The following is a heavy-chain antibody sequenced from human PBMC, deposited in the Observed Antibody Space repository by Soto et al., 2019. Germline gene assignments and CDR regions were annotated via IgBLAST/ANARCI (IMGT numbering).Heavy chain of an antibody. V-gene: IGHV3-23*01. Sequence: GGSLRLSCAASGFTFSTFGMHWVRQAPGKGLEWVSVISDSGGTTFHADSVKGRFTISRDNSKNTLYLQMNSLRPEDTAVYYCAKDRYRATVTTHYYGMDVWGQGTTVTVSS. CDR2: ISDSGGTT. CDR3: AKDRYRATVTTHYYGMDV. CDR1: GFTFSTFG. D-gene: IGHD4-4*01. J-gene: IGHJ6*02.